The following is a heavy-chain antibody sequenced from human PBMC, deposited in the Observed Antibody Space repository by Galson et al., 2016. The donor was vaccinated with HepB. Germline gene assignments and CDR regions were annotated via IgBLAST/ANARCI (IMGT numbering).Heavy chain of an antibody. J-gene: IGHJ6*02. CDR2: IWYDGSNK. CDR1: GFTFSTYW. CDR3: ARPHVAMVTGYYYGMDV. D-gene: IGHD5-18*01. V-gene: IGHV3-33*08. Sequence: SLRLSCAASGFTFSTYWMHWVRQAPGKGLEWVAFIWYDGSNKYYADSVKGRFTISRDTSKNTLNLQMNSLRAEDTAVYYCARPHVAMVTGYYYGMDVWGQGTTVTVSS.